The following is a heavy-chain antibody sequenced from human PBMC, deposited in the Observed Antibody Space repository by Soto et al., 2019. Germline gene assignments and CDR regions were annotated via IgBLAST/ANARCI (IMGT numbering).Heavy chain of an antibody. D-gene: IGHD4-17*01. CDR3: ARDRVLYGDPRGDAFAI. CDR2: IWYDGSNK. CDR1: VFTVSSYG. V-gene: IGHV3-33*01. Sequence: QVQLVESGGGVVQPGRSLRLSCAASVFTVSSYGMHWVRQAPGKGLEWVAVIWYDGSNKYYADSVKGRFTISRDNSKNTLYLQMNSLRAEDTAVYYCARDRVLYGDPRGDAFAIWGQGKMVTVSS. J-gene: IGHJ3*02.